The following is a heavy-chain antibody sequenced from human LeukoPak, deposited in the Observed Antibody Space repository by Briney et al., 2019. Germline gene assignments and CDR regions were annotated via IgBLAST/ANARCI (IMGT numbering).Heavy chain of an antibody. CDR2: ISPPGGGT. Sequence: SGGSLRLSCAASGLTLVKHGMNWVRQAPGKGLKWLSGISPPGGGTYYADSVKGRFTISRDASKNTLSLQMNSLRVEDTGTYYCARDLAWGAFDHWGQGILVTVSS. J-gene: IGHJ4*02. CDR3: ARDLAWGAFDH. D-gene: IGHD7-27*01. V-gene: IGHV3-23*01. CDR1: GLTLVKHG.